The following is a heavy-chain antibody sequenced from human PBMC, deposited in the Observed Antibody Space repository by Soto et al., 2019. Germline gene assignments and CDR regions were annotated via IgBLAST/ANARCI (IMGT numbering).Heavy chain of an antibody. CDR3: ARDWSGFRDSGWSFDY. CDR1: GGTFSSYA. V-gene: IGHV1-69*14. J-gene: IGHJ4*02. CDR2: IIPIFGTA. Sequence: QVQLVQSGAEVKKPGSSVKVSCKASGGTFSSYAISWVRQAPGQGLEWMGGIIPIFGTANYAQKFQGRVTITEDKSTSTAYMELSSLRSEDTAVYYCARDWSGFRDSGWSFDYWGQGTLVTVSS. D-gene: IGHD6-19*01.